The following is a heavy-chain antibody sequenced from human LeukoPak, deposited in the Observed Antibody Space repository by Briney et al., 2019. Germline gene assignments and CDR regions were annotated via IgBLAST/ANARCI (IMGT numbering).Heavy chain of an antibody. J-gene: IGHJ4*02. V-gene: IGHV4-59*11. Sequence: SETLSLTCTVSGGSISSHYWSWIRQPPGKGLEWIGYIYYSGSTNDNPSLKSRVTISVDTSKKQFSLKLSSVTAADTAVYYCARGAGYYDSSGAIDYWGQGTPVTVSS. CDR2: IYYSGST. CDR3: ARGAGYYDSSGAIDY. CDR1: GGSISSHY. D-gene: IGHD3-22*01.